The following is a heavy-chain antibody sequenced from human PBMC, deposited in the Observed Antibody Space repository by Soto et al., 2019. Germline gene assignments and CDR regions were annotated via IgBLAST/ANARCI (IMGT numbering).Heavy chain of an antibody. V-gene: IGHV4-34*01. D-gene: IGHD4-4*01. J-gene: IGHJ6*02. CDR1: GGSFSGYY. CDR3: ARITDYSNYFYYYYGMDV. Sequence: QVQLQQWGAGLLKPSETLSLTCAVYGGSFSGYYWSWIRQPPGKGLEWIGEINHSGRTNYNPSLKSRVTISVDTSKNQFSLKLSSVTAADTAVYYCARITDYSNYFYYYYGMDVWGQGTTVTVSS. CDR2: INHSGRT.